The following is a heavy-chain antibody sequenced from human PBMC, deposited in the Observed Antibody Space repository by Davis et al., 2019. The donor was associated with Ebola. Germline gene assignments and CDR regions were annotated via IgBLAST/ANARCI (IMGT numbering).Heavy chain of an antibody. CDR1: GGSISPYY. V-gene: IGHV4-59*08. D-gene: IGHD2-2*01. Sequence: MPSETLSLTCTVSGGSISPYYWSWIRQPPGKGLEWIGYIYYNGNTHYNPSLASRVTLSVDASKNQFSLSLSSVTAADTAVYYCARALCRSSSCYATPFDYWGQGTLVTVSS. J-gene: IGHJ4*02. CDR3: ARALCRSSSCYATPFDY. CDR2: IYYNGNT.